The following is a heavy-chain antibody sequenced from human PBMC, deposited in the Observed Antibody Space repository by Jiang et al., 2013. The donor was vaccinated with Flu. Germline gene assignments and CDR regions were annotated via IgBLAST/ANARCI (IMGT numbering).Heavy chain of an antibody. CDR1: GYTFTSYG. V-gene: IGHV1-18*04. Sequence: PGASVKVSCKASGYTFTSYGISWVRQAPGQGLEWMGWISAYNGNTNYAQKLQGRVTMTTDTSTSTAYMELRSLRSDDTAVYYCARMYYYDSSGYDQDFDYWGQGTLVTVSS. D-gene: IGHD3-22*01. J-gene: IGHJ4*02. CDR3: ARMYYYDSSGYDQDFDY. CDR2: ISAYNGNT.